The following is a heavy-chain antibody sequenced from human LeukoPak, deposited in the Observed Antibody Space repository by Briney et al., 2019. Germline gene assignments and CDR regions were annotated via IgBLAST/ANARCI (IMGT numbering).Heavy chain of an antibody. Sequence: GGSLRLSCAASGFTFSSYSVNWVRQAPGKGLEWVSSISSSSSYIYYADSVKGRFTISRDNAKNSLYLQMNSLRAEDTAVYYCARVIVVVPAAMYPRYYYYYYLDVWGRGTTVTVSS. V-gene: IGHV3-21*01. CDR1: GFTFSSYS. CDR2: ISSSSSYI. D-gene: IGHD2-2*01. CDR3: ARVIVVVPAAMYPRYYYYYYLDV. J-gene: IGHJ6*03.